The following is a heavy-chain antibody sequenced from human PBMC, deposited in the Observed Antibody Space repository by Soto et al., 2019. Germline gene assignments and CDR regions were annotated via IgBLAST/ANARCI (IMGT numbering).Heavy chain of an antibody. J-gene: IGHJ5*02. CDR2: IHNSGSI. CDR3: AALLQGSSGWERWFDP. Sequence: QVHLQESGPGLVKPSETLSLTCSVSNGSISSDYWSWILQPPGKGLEWIGYIHNSGSINSNPSLKSRLTIALDTCKNQISMELRSVTAADTAVYYCAALLQGSSGWERWFDPWGQGTLVNVSS. V-gene: IGHV4-59*01. D-gene: IGHD6-19*01. CDR1: NGSISSDY.